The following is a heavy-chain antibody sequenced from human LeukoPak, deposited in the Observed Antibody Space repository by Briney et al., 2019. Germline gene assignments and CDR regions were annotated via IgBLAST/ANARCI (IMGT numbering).Heavy chain of an antibody. J-gene: IGHJ6*02. Sequence: SETPSLTCTVSGGSISSYYWSWIRQPPGKGLEWIGYIFYSGNTNYNPSLKSRVTISVDTYKNQFSLKLNSVTAADTAVYYCARHQLGYYYVMDVWGQGTTVTVSS. D-gene: IGHD3-16*01. CDR3: ARHQLGYYYVMDV. CDR1: GGSISSYY. V-gene: IGHV4-59*08. CDR2: IFYSGNT.